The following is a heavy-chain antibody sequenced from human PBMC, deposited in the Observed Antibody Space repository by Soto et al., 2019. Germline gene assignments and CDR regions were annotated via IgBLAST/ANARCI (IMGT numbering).Heavy chain of an antibody. J-gene: IGHJ6*02. Sequence: GESLKISCKGSVYSFAAYWINWVRQMPGKGLEWMGKIDPTGSYVNYSPSFQGHVTISSAKSISTPYLQWSTLMASDTATYYCERHCSRTISRYYYGMDVWGQGTTVTVSS. CDR1: VYSFAAYW. V-gene: IGHV5-10-1*01. CDR3: ERHCSRTISRYYYGMDV. CDR2: IDPTGSYV. D-gene: IGHD2-2*01.